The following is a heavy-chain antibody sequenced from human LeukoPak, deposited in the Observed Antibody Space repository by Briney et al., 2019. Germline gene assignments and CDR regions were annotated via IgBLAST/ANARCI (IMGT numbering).Heavy chain of an antibody. CDR3: AKELLRFLEWLL. CDR1: GFTCSSYG. D-gene: IGHD3-3*01. J-gene: IGHJ4*02. Sequence: GGSLRLSCAASGFTCSSYGMHWVRQAPGKGLEWVAFIRYDGSNKYYADSVKGRFTISRDNSKNTLYLQMNSLRAEDTAVYYCAKELLRFLEWLLWGQGTLVTVSS. CDR2: IRYDGSNK. V-gene: IGHV3-30*02.